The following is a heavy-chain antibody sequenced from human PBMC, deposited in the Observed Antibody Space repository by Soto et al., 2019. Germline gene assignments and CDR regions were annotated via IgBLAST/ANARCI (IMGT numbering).Heavy chain of an antibody. J-gene: IGHJ5*01. CDR1: VFTFSSYV. D-gene: IGHD3-9*01. CDR2: ISGSGAST. Sequence: GSLRLSCVAPVFTFSSYVMSWGRQAPGREPGWVSGISGSGASTFQIGSVRGRFIVSRDNSKNTLYLQMNSLSAEDTAVYYCAKGTDIWPPDGFDSWGQGTLV. CDR3: AKGTDIWPPDGFDS. V-gene: IGHV3-23*01.